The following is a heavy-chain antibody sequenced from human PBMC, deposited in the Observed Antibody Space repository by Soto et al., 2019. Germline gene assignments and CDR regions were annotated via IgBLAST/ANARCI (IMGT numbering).Heavy chain of an antibody. D-gene: IGHD2-2*01. J-gene: IGHJ6*02. CDR1: GGTFSSYA. CDR2: IIPIFGTA. Sequence: QVQLVQSGAEVKKPGSSVKVSCKASGGTFSSYAISWVRQAPGRGLEWMGGIIPIFGTANYAKKIQGRVTITADESTNTAYMELSSLRSEDTAVYYCARHVPAAGYYYGMHVWGQGTTVTVS. CDR3: ARHVPAAGYYYGMHV. V-gene: IGHV1-69*12.